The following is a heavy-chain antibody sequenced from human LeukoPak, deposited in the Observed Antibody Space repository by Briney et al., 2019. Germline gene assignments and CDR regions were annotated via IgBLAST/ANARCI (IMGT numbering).Heavy chain of an antibody. CDR2: IYYSGST. Sequence: SETLSLTCTVSGGSISSSSYYWGWIRQPPGKGLEWIGSIYYSGSTYYNPSLKSRVTISVDTSKTQFSLKLSSVTAADTAVYYCARGRIASGAYYYYMDVWGKGTTVTVSS. D-gene: IGHD2-21*01. CDR1: GGSISSSSYY. J-gene: IGHJ6*03. CDR3: ARGRIASGAYYYYMDV. V-gene: IGHV4-39*07.